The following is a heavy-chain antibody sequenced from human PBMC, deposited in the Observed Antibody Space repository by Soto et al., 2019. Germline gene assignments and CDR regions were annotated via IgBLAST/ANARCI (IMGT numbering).Heavy chain of an antibody. D-gene: IGHD3-10*01. CDR3: ARDRQVVRGVMAYHYYYGMDV. J-gene: IGHJ6*02. CDR1: GYTFTSYG. CDR2: ISAYNGNT. Sequence: ASVKVSCKASGYTFTSYGISWVRQAPGQGLEWMGWISAYNGNTNYAQKLQGRVTMTTDTSTSTAYMELRSLRSDDTAVYYCARDRQVVRGVMAYHYYYGMDVWGQGTTVTVSS. V-gene: IGHV1-18*01.